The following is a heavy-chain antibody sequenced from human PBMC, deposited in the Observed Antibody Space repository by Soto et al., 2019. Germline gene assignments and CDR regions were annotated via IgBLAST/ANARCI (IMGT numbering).Heavy chain of an antibody. CDR2: ITWNGGTI. D-gene: IGHD6-13*01. V-gene: IGHV3-9*01. Sequence: GGSLRLSCAASGFAFDDYVMHWVRQPPGRGLEWVSGITWNGGTIRYVDSVKGRFTISRDNAENSLYLQMNSLRPEDTAFYYCAKGGSAALIAPSGRDNWFDPWGQGTQVTVSA. CDR1: GFAFDDYV. J-gene: IGHJ5*02. CDR3: AKGGSAALIAPSGRDNWFDP.